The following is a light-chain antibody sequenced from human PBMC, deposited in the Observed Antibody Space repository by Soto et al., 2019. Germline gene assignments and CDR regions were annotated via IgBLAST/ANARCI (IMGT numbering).Light chain of an antibody. CDR3: SSKSPDF. CDR1: SSGIRDYNY. CDR2: EVS. J-gene: IGLJ1*01. Sequence: QSVLTQPASVSGSPGQSITISCTGTSSGIRDYNYVSWYQQLPGNAPKLIMYEVSNRPSGISNRFSGSKSGNTASLTISGRQAEDEADYYCSSKSPDFFGTGTKVTVL. V-gene: IGLV2-14*01.